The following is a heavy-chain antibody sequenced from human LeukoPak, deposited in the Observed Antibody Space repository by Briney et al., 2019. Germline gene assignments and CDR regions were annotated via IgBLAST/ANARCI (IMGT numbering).Heavy chain of an antibody. V-gene: IGHV4-61*02. D-gene: IGHD2-2*01. J-gene: IGHJ2*01. CDR2: IYTGGST. Sequence: SETLSLTCTVSGGSISSGSYYWSWIRQPGGKGLEWIGRIYTGGSTNYNPYLKSRVTISVDTSKTQFSLKLSSVTATDTAVYYCARDPVKYCSSTSCPGLGVDLWGRGTLVTVPS. CDR1: GGSISSGSYY. CDR3: ARDPVKYCSSTSCPGLGVDL.